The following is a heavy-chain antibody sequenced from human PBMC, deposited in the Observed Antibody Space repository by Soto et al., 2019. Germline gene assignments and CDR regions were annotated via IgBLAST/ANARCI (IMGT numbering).Heavy chain of an antibody. CDR2: ISSSSSYI. CDR3: ARDKTRDCSSTSCYGGVGYGMDV. Sequence: PVGSLRLSCAASGFTFSSYSMNWVRQAPGKGLEWVSSISSSSSYIYYADSVKGRSTISRDNAKNSLYLQMNSLRAEDTAVYYCARDKTRDCSSTSCYGGVGYGMDVWGQGTTVTVSS. V-gene: IGHV3-21*01. J-gene: IGHJ6*02. CDR1: GFTFSSYS. D-gene: IGHD2-2*01.